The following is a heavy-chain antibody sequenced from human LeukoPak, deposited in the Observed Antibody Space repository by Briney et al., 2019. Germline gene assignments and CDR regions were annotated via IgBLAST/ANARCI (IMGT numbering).Heavy chain of an antibody. J-gene: IGHJ4*02. V-gene: IGHV3-7*01. CDR2: IKQDGSEK. Sequence: GGSLRLSCAASVFTFSSYWMNWVRQAPGKGLEWVAKIKQDGSEKNYVDSVKGRFTISRDNAKNSLYLQMNSLRAEDTAVYYCASEQWLRYWGQGTLVTVSS. D-gene: IGHD6-19*01. CDR3: ASEQWLRY. CDR1: VFTFSSYW.